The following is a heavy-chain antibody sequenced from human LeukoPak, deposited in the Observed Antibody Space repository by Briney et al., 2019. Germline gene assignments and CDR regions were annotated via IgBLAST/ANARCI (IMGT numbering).Heavy chain of an antibody. CDR3: ARVGSGWTYYYYYYMDV. CDR1: GYTFTSYD. Sequence: ASVKVSCKASGYTFTSYDINWVRRATGQGLEWMGWMNPNSGNTGYAQKFQGRVTMTRNTSISTAYMELSSLRSEDTAVYYCARVGSGWTYYYYYYMDVWGKGTTVTVSS. J-gene: IGHJ6*03. D-gene: IGHD6-19*01. CDR2: MNPNSGNT. V-gene: IGHV1-8*01.